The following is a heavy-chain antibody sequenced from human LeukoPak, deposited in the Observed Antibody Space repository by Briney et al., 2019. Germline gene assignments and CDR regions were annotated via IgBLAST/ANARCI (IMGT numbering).Heavy chain of an antibody. V-gene: IGHV4-34*01. J-gene: IGHJ6*03. D-gene: IGHD6-19*01. CDR3: ARTRPGIAVAGTRRGARDYYYYMDV. Sequence: SETLSLTCAVYGGSFSAYYWSWIRQPPGKGLEWIGEINHSGSSNYNPSLKSRVTISVDMSKNQFSLKLSSVTAADTAVYYCARTRPGIAVAGTRRGARDYYYYMDVWGKGTTVTVSS. CDR1: GGSFSAYY. CDR2: INHSGSS.